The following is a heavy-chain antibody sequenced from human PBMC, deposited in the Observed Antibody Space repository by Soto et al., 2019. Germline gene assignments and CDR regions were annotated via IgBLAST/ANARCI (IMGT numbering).Heavy chain of an antibody. CDR2: ISGSGGST. Sequence: GGSLRLSCAASGFTFSSYAMSWVRQAPGKGLEWVSAISGSGGSTYYADSVKGRFTISRDNSKNTMYLQMNSLRAEDTAVYYCARNFYIWGSYRSWGQGTLVTVSS. CDR3: ARNFYIWGSYRS. V-gene: IGHV3-23*01. CDR1: GFTFSSYA. J-gene: IGHJ5*02. D-gene: IGHD3-16*02.